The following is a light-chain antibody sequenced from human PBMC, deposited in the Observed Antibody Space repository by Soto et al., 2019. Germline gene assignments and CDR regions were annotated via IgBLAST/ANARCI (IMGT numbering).Light chain of an antibody. CDR2: AAS. J-gene: IGKJ5*01. V-gene: IGKV1-17*01. Sequence: DIQMTQSPSSLSASVGDEVTITCRASHTIMTYLNWYQLKPGKPPRLLIYAASSLQSGVPSRFSGSGSGTEFTLTISSLQPEDFATYYCLQHKSYPLTFGQGTRLENK. CDR3: LQHKSYPLT. CDR1: HTIMTY.